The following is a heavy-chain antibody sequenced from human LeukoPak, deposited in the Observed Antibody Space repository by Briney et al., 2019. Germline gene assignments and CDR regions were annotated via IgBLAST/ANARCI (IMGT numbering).Heavy chain of an antibody. CDR1: GFTFSSYA. D-gene: IGHD2-15*01. CDR2: ISGSGGST. J-gene: IGHJ4*02. CDR3: AKSASLGYCSGGSCYFDY. Sequence: GGSLRPSCAASGFTFSSYAMSWVRQAPGKGLEWVSAISGSGGSTYYADSVKGRFTISRDNSKNTLYLQMNSLRAEDTAVYYCAKSASLGYCSGGSCYFDYWGQGTLVTVSS. V-gene: IGHV3-23*01.